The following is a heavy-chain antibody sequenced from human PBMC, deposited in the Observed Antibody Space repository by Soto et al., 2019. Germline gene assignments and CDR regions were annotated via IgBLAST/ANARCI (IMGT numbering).Heavy chain of an antibody. Sequence: ASVKVSCKASGYTFTSFAMHWVRQAPGQRLEWMGWINAGNGNTKYSQKFQGRVTITRDTSASTAYMELSSLRSEDTAVYYCARAWVVVTAPDYWGQGTLVTVSS. CDR1: GYTFTSFA. J-gene: IGHJ4*02. D-gene: IGHD2-21*02. CDR2: INAGNGNT. V-gene: IGHV1-3*01. CDR3: ARAWVVVTAPDY.